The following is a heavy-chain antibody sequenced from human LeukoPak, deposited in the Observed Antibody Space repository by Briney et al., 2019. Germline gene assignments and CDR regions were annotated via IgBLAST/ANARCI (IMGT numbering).Heavy chain of an antibody. CDR3: AKGYCTITSCYFYSYYGMDV. CDR1: GYTFTNYH. D-gene: IGHD2-2*01. Sequence: ALVKVSCKASGYTFTNYHMHWVRQAPGQGLEWMGIINPRSDSTTYAQKFQGRITMTRDTSTSTVYMELGSLRSEDTAVYYCAKGYCTITSCYFYSYYGMDVWGQGTTVTVSS. V-gene: IGHV1-46*01. CDR2: INPRSDST. J-gene: IGHJ6*02.